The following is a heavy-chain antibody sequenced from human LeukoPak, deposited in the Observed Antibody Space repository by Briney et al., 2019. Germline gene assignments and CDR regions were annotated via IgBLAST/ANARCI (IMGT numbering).Heavy chain of an antibody. CDR2: IYYSGST. V-gene: IGHV4-39*07. CDR1: GGPISSSSYY. Sequence: SETLPLTCTVSGGPISSSSYYWGWIRQPPGKGLEWIGSIYYSGSTYYNPSLKSRVTISVDTSKNQFSLNLSSVTAADTAVYFCARDEGSSYPFDYWGQGTLVTVSS. D-gene: IGHD2-2*01. CDR3: ARDEGSSYPFDY. J-gene: IGHJ4*02.